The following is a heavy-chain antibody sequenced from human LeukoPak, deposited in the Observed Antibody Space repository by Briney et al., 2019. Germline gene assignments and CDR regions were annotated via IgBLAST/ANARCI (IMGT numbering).Heavy chain of an antibody. CDR3: ARSTYSGSYLVS. D-gene: IGHD1-26*01. Sequence: GGSMRLSCAASGFTFNSYWIHWVRQAPGKGLVWVSHINGDGSRTAHADSVKGRFTTSRDNAKNTLYLQVNSLRDEDTAVYYCARSTYSGSYLVSWGQGTLVTVSS. CDR2: INGDGSRT. J-gene: IGHJ4*02. V-gene: IGHV3-74*01. CDR1: GFTFNSYW.